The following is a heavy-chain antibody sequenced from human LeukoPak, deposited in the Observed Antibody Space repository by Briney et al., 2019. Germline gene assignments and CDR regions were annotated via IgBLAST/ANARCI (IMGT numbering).Heavy chain of an antibody. J-gene: IGHJ3*02. Sequence: PGESLRISCKGSGYSFTTYWITWVRQMPGKGLEWMGRIDPSDSYTNYSPSFQGQVTISADKSISTAYLHWSSLKASDTAMYYCARPVEMATLSTFYIWGQGTMVTVSS. D-gene: IGHD5-24*01. CDR2: IDPSDSYT. CDR1: GYSFTTYW. CDR3: ARPVEMATLSTFYI. V-gene: IGHV5-10-1*04.